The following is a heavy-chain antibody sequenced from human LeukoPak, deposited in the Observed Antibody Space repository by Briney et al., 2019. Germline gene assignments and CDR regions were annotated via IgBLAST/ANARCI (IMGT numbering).Heavy chain of an antibody. CDR2: INTDTGNP. CDR1: GYTFTNYA. J-gene: IGHJ4*02. Sequence: GASVKVSCKASGYTFTNYAINWVRQAPGQGLEWVGWINTDTGNPMYALGLTGRFVFSLDISVGTAYLQISSLQTDDTAIYYCARDLYGGNFFDLWGQGTLATVSS. D-gene: IGHD4-23*01. CDR3: ARDLYGGNFFDL. V-gene: IGHV7-4-1*02.